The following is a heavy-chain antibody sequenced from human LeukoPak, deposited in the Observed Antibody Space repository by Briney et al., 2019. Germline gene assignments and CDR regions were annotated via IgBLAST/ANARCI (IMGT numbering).Heavy chain of an antibody. D-gene: IGHD2-2*01. J-gene: IGHJ3*02. CDR2: IHSSGST. CDR1: GGSISSSSYY. CDR3: ARPRASRTYPNDAFDI. V-gene: IGHV4-39*02. Sequence: SETLSLTCNVSGGSISSSSYYWGWIRQPPGKGLEWIGSIHSSGSTYYNLSLKSRVTISVDTSKNHFSLKVNSVTAADTAIYYCARPRASRTYPNDAFDIWGQGTMVTVSS.